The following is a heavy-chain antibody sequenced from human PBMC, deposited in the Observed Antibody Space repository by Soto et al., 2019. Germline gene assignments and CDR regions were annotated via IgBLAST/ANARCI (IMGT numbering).Heavy chain of an antibody. D-gene: IGHD3-22*01. V-gene: IGHV5-10-1*01. CDR3: ARQIYDSDTGPNFQYYFDS. CDR1: GYSFAGYW. Sequence: LGESLKISCKGSGYSFAGYWITWVRQKPGKGLEWTGRIDPGDSQTYYSPSFRGHVTISVTKSITTVFLQWSSLRASDTAMYYCARQIYDSDTGPNFQYYFDSWGQGTPVTVSS. CDR2: IDPGDSQT. J-gene: IGHJ4*02.